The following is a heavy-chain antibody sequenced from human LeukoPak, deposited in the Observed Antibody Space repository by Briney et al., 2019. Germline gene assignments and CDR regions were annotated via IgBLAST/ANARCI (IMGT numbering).Heavy chain of an antibody. CDR2: INPSDGST. V-gene: IGHV1-46*01. D-gene: IGHD6-19*01. CDR1: GCTFTAYY. J-gene: IGHJ4*02. Sequence: GASVKVSCKASGCTFTAYYMHWVRQAPGQVRQAPGQGLEWMGIINPSDGSTTYAQKFQGRVTMTRDTSTSTLYMELSSLRSEDTAVYYCARYSSGDYWGQGTLVTVSS. CDR3: ARYSSGDY.